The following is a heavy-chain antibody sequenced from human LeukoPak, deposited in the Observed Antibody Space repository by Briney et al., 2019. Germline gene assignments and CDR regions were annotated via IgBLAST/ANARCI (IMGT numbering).Heavy chain of an antibody. J-gene: IGHJ4*02. CDR3: AKATHLGELRT. CDR2: ISGSGGST. Sequence: GGSLRLSCAASGFTFSSYAMSWVRQAPGKGLEWVSAISGSGGSTYYADSVKGRFTISRDNSKNTLYLQMNSLRAEDTALYYCAKATHLGELRTWGQGTLVTVSS. CDR1: GFTFSSYA. V-gene: IGHV3-23*01. D-gene: IGHD3-10*01.